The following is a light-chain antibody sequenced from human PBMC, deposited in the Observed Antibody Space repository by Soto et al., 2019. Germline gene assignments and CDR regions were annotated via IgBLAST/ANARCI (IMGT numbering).Light chain of an antibody. J-gene: IGKJ4*01. CDR3: QQYNSYSPT. Sequence: DIQMTQSASSLSASVGDRATITCRASQSISSFLNWYQQKPGKAPKVLIYAASSLQSGVPSRFSGSGSGTEVTLTISSLQPGDFATYYCQQYNSYSPTFGGGTKVDIK. V-gene: IGKV1-5*01. CDR2: AAS. CDR1: QSISSF.